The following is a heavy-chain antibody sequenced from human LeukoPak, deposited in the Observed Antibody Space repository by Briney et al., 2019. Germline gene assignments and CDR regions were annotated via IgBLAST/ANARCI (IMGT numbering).Heavy chain of an antibody. CDR1: GFTFSNYE. CDR3: ARQIAYYYDSSGSFDL. D-gene: IGHD3-22*01. J-gene: IGHJ3*01. Sequence: GGSLRLSCAASGFTFSNYEMNWVRQAPGKGLEWVSYISSSSRTIYYADSVKGRFTISRDNAKNTVYLQMNSLRAEDTAVYYCARQIAYYYDSSGSFDLWGHGTMVTVSS. V-gene: IGHV3-48*03. CDR2: ISSSSRTI.